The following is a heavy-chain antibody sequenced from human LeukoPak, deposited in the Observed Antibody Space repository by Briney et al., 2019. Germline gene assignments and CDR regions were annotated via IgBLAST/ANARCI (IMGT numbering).Heavy chain of an antibody. D-gene: IGHD6-6*01. CDR2: INHSGST. Sequence: KPSETLSLTCAVYGGSFSGYYWSWIRQPPGKGLEWIGEINHSGSTNYNPSLKSRVTISVDTSKNQFSLKLSSVTAADTAVCYCARGYSSSSYNWLDPWGQGTLVTVSS. J-gene: IGHJ5*02. CDR1: GGSFSGYY. V-gene: IGHV4-34*01. CDR3: ARGYSSSSYNWLDP.